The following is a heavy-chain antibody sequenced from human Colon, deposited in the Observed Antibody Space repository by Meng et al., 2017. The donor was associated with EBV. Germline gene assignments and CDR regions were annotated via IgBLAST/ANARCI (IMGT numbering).Heavy chain of an antibody. CDR1: GGSLSDSY. CDR3: SRGVDSYKLGNL. D-gene: IGHD7-27*01. J-gene: IGHJ2*01. V-gene: IGHV4-34*02. CDR2: IHPSGSI. Sequence: VQLEPWGARLLKPSETLSLTCGVYGGSLSDSYCSWIRQSPGRVLEWIGEIHPSGSIFYNPSLQSRVTISVDTSKNQFSLNLNSVTAADTAVYFCSRGVDSYKLGNLWGRGTLVTVS.